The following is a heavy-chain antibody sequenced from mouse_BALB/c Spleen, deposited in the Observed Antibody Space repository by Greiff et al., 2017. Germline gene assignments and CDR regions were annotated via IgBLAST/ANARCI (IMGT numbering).Heavy chain of an antibody. D-gene: IGHD1-1*01. CDR3: ARCYGSSYSFDD. Sequence: QVQLQQSGPELVKPGASVKISCKASGYAFSSSWMNWVKQRPGQGLEWIGRIDPGDGDTNYNGKFKGKATLAAEKSSSTAYMQRSILTAWDSAVYLCARCYGSSYSFDDWGEGTTVTVSS. CDR2: IDPGDGDT. V-gene: IGHV1-82*01. J-gene: IGHJ2*01. CDR1: GYAFSSSW.